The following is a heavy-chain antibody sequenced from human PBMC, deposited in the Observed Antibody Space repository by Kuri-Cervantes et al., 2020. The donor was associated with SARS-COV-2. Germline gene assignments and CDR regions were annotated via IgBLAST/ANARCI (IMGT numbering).Heavy chain of an antibody. CDR1: GFTFRSYA. CDR2: ISGSGGST. D-gene: IGHD3-10*01. J-gene: IGHJ6*02. CDR3: AKGISWFGELNIGVPYYYGMDV. V-gene: IGHV3-23*01. Sequence: GGSLRLSCSASGFTFRSYAMNWVRQAPGKGLEWVSAISGSGGSTYYADSVKGRFTISRDNSKNTLYLQMNSLRAEDTAVYYCAKGISWFGELNIGVPYYYGMDVWGQGTTVTVSS.